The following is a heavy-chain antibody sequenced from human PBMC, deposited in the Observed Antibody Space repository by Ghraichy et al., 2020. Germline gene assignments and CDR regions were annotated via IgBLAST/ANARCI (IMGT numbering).Heavy chain of an antibody. V-gene: IGHV1-8*01. Sequence: ASVKVSCKASGYTFTSYDINWVRQATGQGLEWMGWMNPNSGNTGYAQKFQGRVTITADESTSTAYMELSSLRSEDTAVYYCARAAAYGGNPFDYWGQGTLVTVSS. D-gene: IGHD4-23*01. J-gene: IGHJ4*02. CDR3: ARAAAYGGNPFDY. CDR2: MNPNSGNT. CDR1: GYTFTSYD.